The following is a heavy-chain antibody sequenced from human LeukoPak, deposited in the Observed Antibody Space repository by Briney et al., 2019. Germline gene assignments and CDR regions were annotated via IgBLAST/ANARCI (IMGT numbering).Heavy chain of an antibody. V-gene: IGHV3-21*01. CDR3: ARVGQLAAAGSDAFDI. J-gene: IGHJ3*02. CDR2: ISSSSSYI. CDR1: GFTFSSYS. Sequence: GGSLRLSCAASGFTFSSYSMNWVRQAPGKRLEWVSSISSSSSYIYYADSVKGRFTISRDNAKNSPYLQMNSLRAEDTAVYYCARVGQLAAAGSDAFDIWGQGTMVTVSS. D-gene: IGHD6-13*01.